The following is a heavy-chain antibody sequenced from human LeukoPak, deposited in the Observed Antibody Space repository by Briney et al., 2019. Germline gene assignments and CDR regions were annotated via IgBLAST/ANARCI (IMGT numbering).Heavy chain of an antibody. CDR1: GFTLRNAC. CDR2: IKSKAAGGTT. D-gene: IGHD5-12*01. J-gene: IGHJ4*02. Sequence: GGSLRLSCTASGFTLRNACMNWVRQAPGKGLEWVGRIKSKAAGGTTDYAAPVKGRFTISRDDSKDTLYLQMNSLKTEDTAVYYCTSGPIVAGEAVDYWGQRTQVTVSS. V-gene: IGHV3-15*01. CDR3: TSGPIVAGEAVDY.